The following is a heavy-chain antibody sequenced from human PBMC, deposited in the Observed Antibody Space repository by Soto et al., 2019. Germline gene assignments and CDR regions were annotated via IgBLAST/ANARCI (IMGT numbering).Heavy chain of an antibody. D-gene: IGHD6-19*01. Sequence: QVQLVQSGAEVKKPGASVQVSCKPSGYPFTSYHVNWVRQAPGQGLEWMGWMNPDSGSTDYALKFQGRLTMTRNTSMSTAYLELRSLTSEDTAIYYCARGSFISEGYDSGWYIAHWGQGTQVIVSA. CDR3: ARGSFISEGYDSGWYIAH. V-gene: IGHV1-8*01. J-gene: IGHJ5*02. CDR1: GYPFTSYH. CDR2: MNPDSGST.